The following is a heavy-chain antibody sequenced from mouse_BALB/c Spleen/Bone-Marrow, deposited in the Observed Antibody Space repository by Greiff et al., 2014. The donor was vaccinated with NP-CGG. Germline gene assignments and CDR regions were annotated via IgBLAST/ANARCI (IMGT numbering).Heavy chain of an antibody. V-gene: IGHV1S81*02. J-gene: IGHJ3*01. CDR2: INPSNGGT. CDR1: GYTFTNYY. CDR3: TRSGNYLFAY. D-gene: IGHD2-1*01. Sequence: QVQLKDSGAELVKPGASVRLSCKASGYTFTNYYMYWVKQRPGQGLEWIGEINPSNGGTNFNEKFKSKATLTVDKSSNTTYMQLSSQTSEDSAVYYCTRSGNYLFAYWGQGTLVTASA.